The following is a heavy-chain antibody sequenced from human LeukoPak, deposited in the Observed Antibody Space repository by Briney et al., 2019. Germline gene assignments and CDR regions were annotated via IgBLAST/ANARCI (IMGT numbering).Heavy chain of an antibody. D-gene: IGHD6-13*01. Sequence: SETLSLTCTVSGGSISSYYWSWIRQPPGKGLEWIGYIYYSGSTNYNPSLKSRVTISVDTSKNQFSLKLSSVIAADTAVYYCARFGSSWYYFDYWGQGTLVTVSS. CDR2: IYYSGST. J-gene: IGHJ4*02. CDR1: GGSISSYY. V-gene: IGHV4-59*01. CDR3: ARFGSSWYYFDY.